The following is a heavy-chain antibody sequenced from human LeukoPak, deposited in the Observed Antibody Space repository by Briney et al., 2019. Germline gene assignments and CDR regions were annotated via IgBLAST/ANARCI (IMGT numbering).Heavy chain of an antibody. CDR3: ARTHGYCTSTSCYGYYYYMDV. D-gene: IGHD2-2*01. CDR2: IKEDGSQK. Sequence: GGSLRLSCTASGFTFSSYWLSWVRQAPGKGLHWVANIKEDGSQKYYVDSVKGRFTISRDNAKNSLYLQVNSLRAEDTAVYCCARTHGYCTSTSCYGYYYYMDVWGKGTTVTVSS. V-gene: IGHV3-7*01. J-gene: IGHJ6*03. CDR1: GFTFSSYW.